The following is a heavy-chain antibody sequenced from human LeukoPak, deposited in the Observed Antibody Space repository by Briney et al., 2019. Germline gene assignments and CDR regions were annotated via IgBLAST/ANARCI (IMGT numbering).Heavy chain of an antibody. J-gene: IGHJ3*01. CDR3: ARGGRWELPRPYAFDV. CDR1: GYTFTSYG. V-gene: IGHV1-18*01. CDR2: ISAYNGHT. Sequence: GASVKVSCKASGYTFTSYGISWVRQAPGQGLEWMGWISAYNGHTNYAQKLQGRVTMTTDTSTSTAYMELRNLRSDDTAVYYCARGGRWELPRPYAFDVWGQGTMVTVSS. D-gene: IGHD1-26*01.